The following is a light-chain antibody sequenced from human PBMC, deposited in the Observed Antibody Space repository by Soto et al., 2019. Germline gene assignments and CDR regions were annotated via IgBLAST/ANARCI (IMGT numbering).Light chain of an antibody. J-gene: IGKJ5*01. CDR2: GAA. CDR1: QSVSSN. Sequence: EIVMTQSPATLSVSPGERATLSCRASQSVSSNLAWYQHKPRQAPRRLIFGAATRATGIPARFGGSGSGTEFTLTISSLRSEDFAVYYCQQYNNWPPITFGQGTRLEIK. V-gene: IGKV3-15*01. CDR3: QQYNNWPPIT.